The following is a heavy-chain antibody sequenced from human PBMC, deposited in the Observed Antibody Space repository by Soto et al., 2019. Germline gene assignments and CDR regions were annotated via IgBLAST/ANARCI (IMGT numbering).Heavy chain of an antibody. Sequence: SATLSLTCNVSGGSVSSGHYYWSWIRQPPGKGLEWIGYVHHTGSTKYNPSLKSRVSISLDTSKNQFSLQLSSVTAADTALYYCARDKWDGYTYGIFDYWGQGARVTVSS. D-gene: IGHD5-18*01. J-gene: IGHJ4*02. CDR3: ARDKWDGYTYGIFDY. V-gene: IGHV4-61*01. CDR2: VHHTGST. CDR1: GGSVSSGHYY.